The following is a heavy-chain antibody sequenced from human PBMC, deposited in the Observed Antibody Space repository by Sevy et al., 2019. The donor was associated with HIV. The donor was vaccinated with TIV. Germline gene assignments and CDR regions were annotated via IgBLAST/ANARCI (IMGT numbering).Heavy chain of an antibody. CDR2: IGTLLDT. CDR3: ARASTAAGYKSGPIDAFDV. D-gene: IGHD6-13*01. J-gene: IGHJ3*01. CDR1: GFTFSTYD. Sequence: GESLKISCAASGFTFSTYDMHWVRQVAGEGLEWVSGIGTLLDTYYAASVKGRFIISRDNAKNSLFLQMNSLRAGDTAIYYCARASTAAGYKSGPIDAFDVWGQGTVVTISS. V-gene: IGHV3-13*01.